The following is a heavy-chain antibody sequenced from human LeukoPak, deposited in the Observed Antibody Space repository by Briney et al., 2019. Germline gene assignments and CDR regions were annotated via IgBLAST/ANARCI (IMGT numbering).Heavy chain of an antibody. V-gene: IGHV4-39*07. CDR3: ATYSGTRGY. CDR1: GGSISSSSYY. J-gene: IGHJ4*02. CDR2: IYYSGST. D-gene: IGHD2-15*01. Sequence: PSETLSLTCTVSGGSISSSSYYWGWIRQPPGKGLEWIGSIYYSGSTYYNPSLKSRVTISVDTSKNQFSLKLSSVTAADTAVYYCATYSGTRGYWGQGTLVTVSS.